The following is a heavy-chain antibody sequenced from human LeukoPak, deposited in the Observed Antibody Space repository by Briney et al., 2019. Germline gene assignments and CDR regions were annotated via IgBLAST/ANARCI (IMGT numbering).Heavy chain of an antibody. J-gene: IGHJ4*02. CDR3: ARSGSYWNSRAYFDY. D-gene: IGHD3-10*01. CDR1: GFTFSSYW. Sequence: GGSLRLSCAASGFTFSSYWMHWVRQAPGKGLVWVSRISSDGSSTTYADSVKGRFTISRDNAKNSLYLQMNGLRAEDTAVYYCARSGSYWNSRAYFDYWGQGSLVTVS. CDR2: ISSDGSST. V-gene: IGHV3-74*01.